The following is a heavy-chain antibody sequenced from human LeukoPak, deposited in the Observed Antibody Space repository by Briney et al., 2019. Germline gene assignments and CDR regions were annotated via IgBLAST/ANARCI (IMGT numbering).Heavy chain of an antibody. D-gene: IGHD2-21*02. CDR2: IYYSGST. CDR1: SGSISSYY. V-gene: IGHV4-59*01. Sequence: SETLSLTCTVSSGSISSYYWSWIRQPPGKGLEWIGYIYYSGSTNYNPSLRSRVTISVDASKKQFSLKLSSVTAADTAVYYCARGGVTWTFDYWGQGALVTVSS. CDR3: ARGGVTWTFDY. J-gene: IGHJ4*02.